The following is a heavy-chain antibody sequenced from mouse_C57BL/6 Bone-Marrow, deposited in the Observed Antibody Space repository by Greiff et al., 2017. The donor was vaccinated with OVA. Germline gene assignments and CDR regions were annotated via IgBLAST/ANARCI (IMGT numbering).Heavy chain of an antibody. V-gene: IGHV5-6*02. D-gene: IGHD1-1*01. CDR1: GFTFSSYG. CDR3: ARDYYGSSYAYFDY. CDR2: ISSGGSYT. J-gene: IGHJ2*01. Sequence: DVMLVESGGDLVKPGGSLKLSCAASGFTFSSYGMSWVRQTPDKRLEWVATISSGGSYTYYPDSVKGRFTISRDNAKNTLYLQMSSLKSEDTAMYYCARDYYGSSYAYFDYWGQGTTLTVSS.